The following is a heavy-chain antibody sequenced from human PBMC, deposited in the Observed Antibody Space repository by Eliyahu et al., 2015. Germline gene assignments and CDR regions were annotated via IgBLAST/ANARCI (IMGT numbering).Heavy chain of an antibody. J-gene: IGHJ6*02. D-gene: IGHD3-10*01. V-gene: IGHV4-59*01. CDR2: IYYSGST. CDR3: ARDMGILWFGESNSYYYGMDV. Sequence: QVQLQESGPGLVKPSETLSLTCTXSGGSXSSYXXSWIRQPPGKGLEWIGYIYYSGSTNYNPSLKSRVTISVDTSKNQFSLKLSSVTAADTAVYYCARDMGILWFGESNSYYYGMDVWGQGTTVTVSS. CDR1: GGSXSSYX.